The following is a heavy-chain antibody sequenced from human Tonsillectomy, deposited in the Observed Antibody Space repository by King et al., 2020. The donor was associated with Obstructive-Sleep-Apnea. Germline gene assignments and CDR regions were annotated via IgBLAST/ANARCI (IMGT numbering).Heavy chain of an antibody. J-gene: IGHJ4*02. D-gene: IGHD4-17*01. Sequence: QLQESGPGLVKPSETLSLTCTVSGGSISDTNYYWGWIRQSPGKGLEWTASIHYSWNTYYSPSLKSRVTISVDTSRNQFSLKLNSVTAADTAVYYGAREPLNYGKTVNFDSWGQGTLLIVSS. V-gene: IGHV4-39*07. CDR1: GGSISDTNYY. CDR3: AREPLNYGKTVNFDS. CDR2: IHYSWNT.